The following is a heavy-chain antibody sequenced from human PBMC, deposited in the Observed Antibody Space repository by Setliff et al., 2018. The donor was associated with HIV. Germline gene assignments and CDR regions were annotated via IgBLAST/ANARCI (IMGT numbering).Heavy chain of an antibody. V-gene: IGHV1-2*02. CDR3: ARGWLYYYDSSAYRDY. D-gene: IGHD3-22*01. J-gene: IGHJ4*02. CDR2: INGNSGAT. CDR1: GYTFSDYY. Sequence: RASVKVSCKASGYTFSDYYLHWVRQAPGQGLEWMGWINGNSGATNYAQKFQGRVTMTRDTSTYTAYMELTRLRSDDTALYSCARGWLYYYDSSAYRDYWGQGTRVTVSS.